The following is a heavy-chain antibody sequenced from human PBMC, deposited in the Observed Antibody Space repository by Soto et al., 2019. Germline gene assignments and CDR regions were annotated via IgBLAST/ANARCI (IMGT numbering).Heavy chain of an antibody. CDR3: ASSDWEQPGDGYGMAA. D-gene: IGHD1-26*01. V-gene: IGHV1-18*04. CDR1: GYTFTSYG. Sequence: ASVKVSCKASGYTFTSYGISWVRQAPGQGLEWMGWISAYNGNTNYAQKLQGRVTMTTDTSTSTAYMELRSLRSDDTAVYYCASSDWEQPGDGYGMAARGQGTAVTVSS. CDR2: ISAYNGNT. J-gene: IGHJ6*02.